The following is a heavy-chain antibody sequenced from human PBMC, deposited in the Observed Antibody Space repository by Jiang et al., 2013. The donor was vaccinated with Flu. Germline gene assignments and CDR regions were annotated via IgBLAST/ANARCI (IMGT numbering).Heavy chain of an antibody. D-gene: IGHD2-2*01. CDR2: INTDTGNP. J-gene: IGHJ4*02. V-gene: IGHV7-4-1*01. Sequence: QSGSELKEPGASVKVSCKASGYTFTNYAMIWVRQAPGRGLEWMGWINTDTGNPTYAQGFTGRFVFSLDTSVSTAFLQIGSLKAEDTAVYYCARAVGKCSTTSCYLAYWGQGTLVTVSS. CDR1: GYTFTNYA. CDR3: ARAVGKCSTTSCYLAY.